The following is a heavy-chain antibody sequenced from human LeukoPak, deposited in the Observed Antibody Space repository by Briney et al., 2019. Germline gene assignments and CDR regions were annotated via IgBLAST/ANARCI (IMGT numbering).Heavy chain of an antibody. Sequence: GGSLRLSCAASGFTFDDYTMHWVRQAPGKGLEWVSFINSRSSTIYYADSVKGRFTISRDNAKNSLYLQMNSLRAEDTAVYYCTSHTGTGDAFRPFHIWGQGTMVTVSS. V-gene: IGHV3-48*04. CDR2: INSRSSTI. CDR1: GFTFDDYT. J-gene: IGHJ3*02. D-gene: IGHD2-21*02. CDR3: TSHTGTGDAFRPFHI.